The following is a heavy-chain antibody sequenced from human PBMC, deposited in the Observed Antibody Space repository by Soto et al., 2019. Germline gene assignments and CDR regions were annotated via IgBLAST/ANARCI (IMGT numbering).Heavy chain of an antibody. CDR1: GGSISSDSYY. CDR2: ISYTGST. V-gene: IGHV4-39*01. Sequence: SETLSLTCTVSGGSISSDSYYWGWIRQSPEKGLEWIASISYTGSTYYNPTLKSRVIISVDTSKSQFSLKLSSVTAADTAVYYCARHSSSWPIFDYWGQGTLVTVSS. D-gene: IGHD6-13*01. CDR3: ARHSSSWPIFDY. J-gene: IGHJ4*02.